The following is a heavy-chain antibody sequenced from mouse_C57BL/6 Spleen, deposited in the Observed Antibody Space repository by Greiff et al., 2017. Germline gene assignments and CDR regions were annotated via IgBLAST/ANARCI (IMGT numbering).Heavy chain of an antibody. CDR1: GYTFTSYW. V-gene: IGHV1-64*01. CDR3: APLLYDGHYEGYAMDY. J-gene: IGHJ4*01. D-gene: IGHD2-3*01. CDR2: IHPNSGST. Sequence: VQLQQPGAELVKPGASVKLSCKASGYTFTSYWLHWVKQRPGQGLEWIGMIHPNSGSTNYNEKFKSKATLPVDKSSSTAYMQLSSLTSEDSAVYYGAPLLYDGHYEGYAMDYWGQGTSVTVSS.